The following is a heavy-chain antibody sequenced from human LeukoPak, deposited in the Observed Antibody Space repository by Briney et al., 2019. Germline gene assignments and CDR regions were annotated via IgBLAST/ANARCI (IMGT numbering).Heavy chain of an antibody. J-gene: IGHJ4*02. CDR2: INPNYGGT. Sequence: ASVKVSCKALGYTFTAYHMHGGGQAPGQGLEGRGWINPNYGGTKYAQKFQGRVTMTGDMSISTAYMDLSRLRSDDTAVYYCARSGGATDFDFWAQGTLVTVSS. D-gene: IGHD1-26*01. CDR1: GYTFTAYH. CDR3: ARSGGATDFDF. V-gene: IGHV1-2*02.